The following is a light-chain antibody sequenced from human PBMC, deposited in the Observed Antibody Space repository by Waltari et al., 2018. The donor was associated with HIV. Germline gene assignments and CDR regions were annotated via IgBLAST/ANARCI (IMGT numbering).Light chain of an antibody. J-gene: IGLJ2*01. V-gene: IGLV2-14*03. Sequence: HSVLTQPASMSGSLGQSITISCLGSSKDVGGFNYVSWYQQSPDKAPRLVIYDVSNRPSGVSGRFSGSKSGSVASLTISGLQPEDEADYYCCSYSSSGTVLFGGGTRLTVL. CDR2: DVS. CDR1: SKDVGGFNY. CDR3: CSYSSSGTVL.